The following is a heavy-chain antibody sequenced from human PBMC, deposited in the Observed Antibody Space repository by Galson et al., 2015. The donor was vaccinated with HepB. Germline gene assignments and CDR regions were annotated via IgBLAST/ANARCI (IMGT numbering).Heavy chain of an antibody. CDR1: GVSVSVSP. V-gene: IGHV3-72*01. CDR2: SRRPGHGYAT. D-gene: IGHD1-7*01. CDR3: VRDSMNYFFDH. Sequence: SLRLSCAAYGVSVSVSPLDWVRQAPGEGVVLVARSRRPGHGYATEYADSVRGRSTFSSDGLNDSLYLQMNSLKTEDTAVYYCVRDSMNYFFDHWGQGALVTVFS. J-gene: IGHJ4*02.